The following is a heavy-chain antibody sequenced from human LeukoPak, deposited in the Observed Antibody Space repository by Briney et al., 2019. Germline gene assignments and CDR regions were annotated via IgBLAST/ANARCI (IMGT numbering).Heavy chain of an antibody. Sequence: GESLKISCRVSGYSFTTYWISWVHQMPGKGLEWMGRIDPSDSYTNYSPSFQGHVTISVDKSISTAYLQWSSLKASDTAMYYCARHFGTSPIAAAAGTGWFDPWGQGTLVTVSS. V-gene: IGHV5-10-1*01. CDR2: IDPSDSYT. CDR3: ARHFGTSPIAAAAGTGWFDP. J-gene: IGHJ5*02. CDR1: GYSFTTYW. D-gene: IGHD6-13*01.